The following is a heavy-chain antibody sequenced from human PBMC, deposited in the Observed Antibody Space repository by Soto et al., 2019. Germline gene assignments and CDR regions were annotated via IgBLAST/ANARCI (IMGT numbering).Heavy chain of an antibody. J-gene: IGHJ4*02. CDR2: IIPILGIA. V-gene: IGHV1-69*02. D-gene: IGHD1-1*01. Sequence: QVQLVQSGAEVKKPGSSVKVSCKASGGTFSSYTISWVRQAPGQGLEWMGRIIPILGIANYAQKFQGRVTITADKSTSTAYMELSSLRSEDTAVYYCARMWGEREWGPPNDYWGQGTLVTVSS. CDR1: GGTFSSYT. CDR3: ARMWGEREWGPPNDY.